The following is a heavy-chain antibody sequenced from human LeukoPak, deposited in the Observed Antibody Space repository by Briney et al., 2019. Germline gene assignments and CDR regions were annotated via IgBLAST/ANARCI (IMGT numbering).Heavy chain of an antibody. CDR2: INHSGST. Sequence: SETLSLTCAVYGGSFSGYYWSWIRQPPGKGLEWIGEINHSGSTNYNPSLKSRVTISVDTSKNQFSLKLSSVTAEDTAVYYCARGVAQLVGFDYWGQGTLVTVSS. J-gene: IGHJ4*02. D-gene: IGHD6-13*01. V-gene: IGHV4-34*01. CDR3: ARGVAQLVGFDY. CDR1: GGSFSGYY.